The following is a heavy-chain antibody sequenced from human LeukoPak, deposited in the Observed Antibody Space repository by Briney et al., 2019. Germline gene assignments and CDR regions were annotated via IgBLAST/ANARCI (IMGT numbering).Heavy chain of an antibody. V-gene: IGHV1-69*13. Sequence: SVKVSCKASGYTFTGYYMHWVRQAPGQGLEWMGGIIPIFGTANYAQKFQGRVTITADESTSTAYMELSSLRSEDTAVYYCARDGYSYGSSFDYWGQGTLVTVSS. J-gene: IGHJ4*02. CDR2: IIPIFGTA. CDR3: ARDGYSYGSSFDY. CDR1: GYTFTGYY. D-gene: IGHD5-18*01.